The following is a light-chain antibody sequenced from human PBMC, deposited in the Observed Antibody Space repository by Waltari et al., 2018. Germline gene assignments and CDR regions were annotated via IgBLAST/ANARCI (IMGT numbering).Light chain of an antibody. CDR2: DTS. CDR3: QQYSASPHVT. J-gene: IGKJ2*01. Sequence: VLTQSPGTLSLSPGERATLSCRASQSVSGNYLAWYQQKPGQSPRLLIYDTSTRATGIPDRFRGSGSGTDFTLTINRLEPEDFAVYFCQQYSASPHVTFGQGTKLEIK. CDR1: QSVSGNY. V-gene: IGKV3-20*01.